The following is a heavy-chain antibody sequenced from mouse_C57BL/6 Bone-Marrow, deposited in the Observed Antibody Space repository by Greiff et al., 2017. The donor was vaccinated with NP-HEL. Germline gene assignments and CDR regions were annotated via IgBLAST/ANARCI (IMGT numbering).Heavy chain of an antibody. J-gene: IGHJ2*01. D-gene: IGHD3-2*02. CDR2: IDPANGNT. CDR1: GFNIKNTY. Sequence: EVQLQQSVAELVRPGASVKLSCTASGFNIKNTYMHWVKQRPEQGLEWIGRIDPANGNTKYAPKFQGQAPITADTSSNTAYLQLSSLAAKDTAIYYCAGGKTAEATGYWGQGTTLTVSS. CDR3: AGGKTAEATGY. V-gene: IGHV14-3*01.